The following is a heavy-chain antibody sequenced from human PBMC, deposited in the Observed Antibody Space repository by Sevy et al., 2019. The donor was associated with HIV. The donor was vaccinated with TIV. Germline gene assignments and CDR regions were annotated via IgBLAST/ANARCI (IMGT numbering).Heavy chain of an antibody. CDR2: INHSGST. J-gene: IGHJ6*02. CDR3: ARAFVTIFGVVTSSVFYGMDV. V-gene: IGHV4-34*01. D-gene: IGHD3-3*01. Sequence: SETLSLTCAVYGGSFSGYYWSWIRQPPGKGLEWIGEINHSGSTNYNPSLKSRVTISVDTSKNQLSLKLSSVTAADTAVYYCARAFVTIFGVVTSSVFYGMDVWGQGTTVTVSS. CDR1: GGSFSGYY.